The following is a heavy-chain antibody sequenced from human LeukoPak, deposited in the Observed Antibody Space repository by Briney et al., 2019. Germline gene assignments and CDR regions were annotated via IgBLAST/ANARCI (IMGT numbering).Heavy chain of an antibody. CDR2: IKSSNT. Sequence: SETLSLTCTVSGGSISSDRFSWPWVRQPAGKGLEWIGRIKSSNTNYNPSLKSRVNISLDTSTNQFSLKLSSLTAADTAVYYCARVPDWTYVPDYWGQGTLVTVSS. CDR1: GGSISSDRFS. J-gene: IGHJ4*02. CDR3: ARVPDWTYVPDY. D-gene: IGHD3-16*01. V-gene: IGHV4-61*02.